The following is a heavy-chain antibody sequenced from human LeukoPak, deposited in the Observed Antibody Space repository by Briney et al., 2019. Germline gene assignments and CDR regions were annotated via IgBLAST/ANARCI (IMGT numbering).Heavy chain of an antibody. V-gene: IGHV1-69*04. CDR3: ARDLTSYYYDNNGAFDF. CDR2: IIPILDTP. J-gene: IGHJ4*02. D-gene: IGHD3-22*01. Sequence: SEKVSCKASGGTFSSYAINWVRQAPGQGLEWMGRIIPILDTPNYAQKFQGRVTITADKSTSTAYMELSSLRSEDTAVYYCARDLTSYYYDNNGAFDFWGQGTLVTVSS. CDR1: GGTFSSYA.